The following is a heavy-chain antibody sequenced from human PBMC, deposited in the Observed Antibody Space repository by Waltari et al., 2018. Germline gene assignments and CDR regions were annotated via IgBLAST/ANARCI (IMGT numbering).Heavy chain of an antibody. J-gene: IGHJ1*01. Sequence: QVQLQESGPGLVKPSETLSLTCTVSSGSIRNNYWSWIRQSAGKGLEWIGRIHSTGSATYSPSLKSRGTLSVDTSKNQFSLELDSVTAADTAMYYCARDEGQWLEYFQYWGQGTLVTVSS. CDR1: SGSIRNNY. V-gene: IGHV4-4*07. CDR2: IHSTGSA. D-gene: IGHD6-19*01. CDR3: ARDEGQWLEYFQY.